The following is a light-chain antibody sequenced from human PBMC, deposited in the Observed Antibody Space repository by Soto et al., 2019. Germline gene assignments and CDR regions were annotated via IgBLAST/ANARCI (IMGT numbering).Light chain of an antibody. Sequence: DIQMTQSPSTLSASVGDRVTITCRASQSLSGWLAWYQQKPGKAPKLLIYYVSSLESGVPSRFSGSGAGTEFTLTIRSLQPDDFATYYCQQYNTYSRPFGQGTKVEI. CDR3: QQYNTYSRP. V-gene: IGKV1-5*01. CDR1: QSLSGW. CDR2: YVS. J-gene: IGKJ1*01.